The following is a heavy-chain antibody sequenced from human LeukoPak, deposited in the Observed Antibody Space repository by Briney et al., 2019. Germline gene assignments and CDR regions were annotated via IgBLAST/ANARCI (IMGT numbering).Heavy chain of an antibody. J-gene: IGHJ4*02. CDR3: ARGFHYDSSGYYYFY. Sequence: SVEVSCKASGGTFSSYAISWVRQAPGQGLEWMGGIIPLFGTANYAQKFQGRLTITTDESTSTAYMELSSLRSEDTAVYYCARGFHYDSSGYYYFYWGQGTLVTVSS. CDR1: GGTFSSYA. CDR2: IIPLFGTA. D-gene: IGHD3-22*01. V-gene: IGHV1-69*05.